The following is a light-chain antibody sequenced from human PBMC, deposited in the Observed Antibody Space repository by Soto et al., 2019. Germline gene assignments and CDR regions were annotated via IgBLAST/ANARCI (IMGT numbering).Light chain of an antibody. CDR2: DVT. V-gene: IGLV2-14*03. J-gene: IGLJ1*01. CDR1: SSDVGGYNY. CDR3: SSYTSSNTEV. Sequence: TQPASLSGAPGQSITISCPGTSSDVGGYNYVSWYQQHPGKAPKLMIYDVTTRPSGVSDRFSGSKSGNTASLTISGLQAEDEADYYCSSYTSSNTEVFGTGTKVTVL.